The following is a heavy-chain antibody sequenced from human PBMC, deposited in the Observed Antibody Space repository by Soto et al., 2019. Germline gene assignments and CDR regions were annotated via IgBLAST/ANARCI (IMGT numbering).Heavy chain of an antibody. CDR3: AKGAVTSSLYYFDY. Sequence: QVQLVESGGGVVQPGRSPRLSCAASGFTFSSYGMHWVRQAPGKGLEWVAIISYDGSEKYYAGSVKGRFTISRDNSKNTLYLQMNSLRAEDTAVYYCAKGAVTSSLYYFDYWGQGTLVTVSS. J-gene: IGHJ4*02. CDR2: ISYDGSEK. V-gene: IGHV3-30*18. D-gene: IGHD4-17*01. CDR1: GFTFSSYG.